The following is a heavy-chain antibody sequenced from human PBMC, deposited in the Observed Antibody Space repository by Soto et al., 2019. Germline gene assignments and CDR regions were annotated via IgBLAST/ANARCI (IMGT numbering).Heavy chain of an antibody. CDR2: ISGYNGNT. J-gene: IGHJ6*02. D-gene: IGHD1-1*01. V-gene: IGHV1-18*04. Sequence: QVQLVQSGAEVKKPGASVKVSCKTSGYTFTNNGINWVRQAPGQGLEWMGWISGYNGNTAYAQKLQGRVTMTTDTFTSTAYMELRSLRSDDTAVYYCARGSTHYGMYVWGQGTTVTVSS. CDR3: ARGSTHYGMYV. CDR1: GYTFTNNG.